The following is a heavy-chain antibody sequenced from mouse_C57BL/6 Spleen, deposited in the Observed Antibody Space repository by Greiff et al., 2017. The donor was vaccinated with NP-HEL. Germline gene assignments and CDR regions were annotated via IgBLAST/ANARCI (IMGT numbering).Heavy chain of an antibody. CDR3: AREGNWDSGPWFAY. D-gene: IGHD4-1*01. CDR2: IYPRSGNT. Sequence: VQLQQSGAELARPGASVKLSCKASGYTFTSYGISWVKQRTGQGLEWIGEIYPRSGNTYYNEKFKGKATLTADKSSSTAYMELRSLTSEDSAVYFCAREGNWDSGPWFAYWGQGTLVTVSA. V-gene: IGHV1-81*01. CDR1: GYTFTSYG. J-gene: IGHJ3*01.